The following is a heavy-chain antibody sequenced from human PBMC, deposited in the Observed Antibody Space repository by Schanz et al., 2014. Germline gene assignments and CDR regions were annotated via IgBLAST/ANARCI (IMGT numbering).Heavy chain of an antibody. J-gene: IGHJ4*02. Sequence: LLVESGGGFVQPGGSLRLSCAASGFTFSNNWMHWFRQGPGKGLSWVARIDGEGSDTRYADSVKGRFTISRDNSENTLYLQMNSLRAEDTAVYYCATSYDFWSGYYALWGQGTLVTVSS. CDR2: IDGEGSDT. CDR1: GFTFSNNW. CDR3: ATSYDFWSGYYAL. V-gene: IGHV3-74*01. D-gene: IGHD3-3*01.